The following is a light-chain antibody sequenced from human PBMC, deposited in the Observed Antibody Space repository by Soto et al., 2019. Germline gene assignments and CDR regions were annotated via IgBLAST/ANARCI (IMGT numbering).Light chain of an antibody. CDR3: QHYGDSSWT. J-gene: IGKJ1*01. V-gene: IGKV3-20*01. CDR1: QSVSIY. Sequence: EIVLTQSPATLSLSPGERATLSCRASQSVSIYLAWYQQKPGQAPRLLIYGASSRATGIPDRFSGSGSGTDFTLTISRLEPEDFGVYFCQHYGDSSWTVGQGTKVEI. CDR2: GAS.